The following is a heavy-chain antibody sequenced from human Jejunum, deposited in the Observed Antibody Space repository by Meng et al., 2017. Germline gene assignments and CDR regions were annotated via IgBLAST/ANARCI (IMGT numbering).Heavy chain of an antibody. CDR3: ARDPRTNWASRFFDN. CDR2: ISRSGRA. CDR1: GGSVSTTDW. Sequence: QGHLQESGPGLVRPSGTLSLTCAVSGGSVSTTDWWSWVRQPPGKGLEWIGEISRSGRANYNPSLKGRVTISLDRSMNLFSLKLDSATAADAAVYYCARDPRTNWASRFFDNWGQGTLVTGSS. V-gene: IGHV4-4*02. D-gene: IGHD1/OR15-1a*01. J-gene: IGHJ4*02.